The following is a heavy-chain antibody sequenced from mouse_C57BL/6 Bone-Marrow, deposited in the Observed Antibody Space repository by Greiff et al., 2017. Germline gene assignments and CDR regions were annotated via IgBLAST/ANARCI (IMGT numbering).Heavy chain of an antibody. CDR3: ARGYYGSSPYWYFDV. CDR2: IYPGGGYT. J-gene: IGHJ1*03. CDR1: GYTFTNYW. Sequence: QVQLQQSGAELVRPGTSVKMSCKASGYTFTNYWIGWAKQRPGHGLAWIGDIYPGGGYTNYNEKFKGKATLTADKSSSTAYMQFSSLTSEDSAIYYCARGYYGSSPYWYFDVWGTGTTVTVSS. V-gene: IGHV1-63*01. D-gene: IGHD1-1*01.